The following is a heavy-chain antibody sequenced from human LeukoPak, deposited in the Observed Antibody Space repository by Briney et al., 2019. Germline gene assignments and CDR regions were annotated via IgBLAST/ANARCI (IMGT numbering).Heavy chain of an antibody. V-gene: IGHV4-59*01. CDR2: IYYSGST. J-gene: IGHJ4*02. D-gene: IGHD2-2*01. Sequence: SETLSLTCTVSGGSISSYYWSWIRQPPGKGLEWIGYIYYSGSTNYHPSLKSRVTISVDTAKNQFSLKLTSETAPDTAVYYCARILHPHDTSWFMDYWGQGTLVTVSS. CDR3: ARILHPHDTSWFMDY. CDR1: GGSISSYY.